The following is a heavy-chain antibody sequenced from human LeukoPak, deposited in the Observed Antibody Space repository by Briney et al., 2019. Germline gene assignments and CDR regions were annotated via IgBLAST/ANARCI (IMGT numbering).Heavy chain of an antibody. D-gene: IGHD3-22*01. CDR3: ARLNYYDSSGYYYVSGAFDI. CDR1: GYSFTSYW. V-gene: IGHV5-51*01. J-gene: IGHJ3*02. Sequence: GESLKISCKGSGYSFTSYWIGWVRQMPGKGLEWMEIIYPGDSDTRYSPSFQGQVTISADKSISTAYLQWSSLKASDTAMYYCARLNYYDSSGYYYVSGAFDIWGQGTMVTVSS. CDR2: IYPGDSDT.